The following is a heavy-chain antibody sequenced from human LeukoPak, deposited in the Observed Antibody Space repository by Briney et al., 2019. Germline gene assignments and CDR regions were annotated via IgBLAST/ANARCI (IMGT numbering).Heavy chain of an antibody. CDR2: INHSGST. Sequence: SENLSLTCAVYGGSFSGYYWSWIRQPPGKGLEWIGEINHSGSTNYNPSLKSRVTISVDTSKNQFSLKLSSVTAADTAVYYCARGGIKVAAAGMFYYYYGMDVWGQGTLVTVSS. V-gene: IGHV4-34*01. CDR1: GGSFSGYY. D-gene: IGHD6-13*01. J-gene: IGHJ6*02. CDR3: ARGGIKVAAAGMFYYYYGMDV.